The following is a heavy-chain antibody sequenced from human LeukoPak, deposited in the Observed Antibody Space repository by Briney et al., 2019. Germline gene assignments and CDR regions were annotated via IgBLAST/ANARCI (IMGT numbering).Heavy chain of an antibody. D-gene: IGHD6-13*01. Sequence: ASVKVSCKASGYTFTGYYMHWVRQAPGQGLEWMGWINPNSGGTNYAQKFQGRVTVTRDTSISTAYMELSRLRSDDTAVYYCAREGIAAAGTGYWGQGTLVTVSS. V-gene: IGHV1-2*02. CDR3: AREGIAAAGTGY. CDR2: INPNSGGT. J-gene: IGHJ4*02. CDR1: GYTFTGYY.